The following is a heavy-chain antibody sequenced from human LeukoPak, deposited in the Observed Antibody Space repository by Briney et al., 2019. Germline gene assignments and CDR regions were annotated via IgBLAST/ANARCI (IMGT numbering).Heavy chain of an antibody. CDR1: GFTFSSYW. D-gene: IGHD1-26*01. J-gene: IGHJ3*02. CDR2: INTDGSST. Sequence: PGGSLRLSCAASGFTFSSYWMHWVRQAPGKGLVWVSRINTDGSSTSYADSVKGRFTISRDNAKNTLYLQMNSLRAEDTAVYYCARGVPDRADDAFDIWGQGTMVTVSS. CDR3: ARGVPDRADDAFDI. V-gene: IGHV3-74*01.